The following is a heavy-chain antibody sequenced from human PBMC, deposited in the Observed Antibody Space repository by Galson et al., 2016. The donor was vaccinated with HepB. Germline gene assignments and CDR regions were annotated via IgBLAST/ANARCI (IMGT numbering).Heavy chain of an antibody. Sequence: ETLSLTCTVSGGSITSTSYFWGWIRQPPGRGLEWIASIYHNGNTYYNPSLNSRVTISVDTSKNWFSLKLPSVTAADTAVYYCARHRDPEFYYDGNWFDPWGQGTLVTVTS. CDR2: IYHNGNT. D-gene: IGHD3-22*01. CDR1: GGSITSTSYF. J-gene: IGHJ5*02. V-gene: IGHV4-39*01. CDR3: ARHRDPEFYYDGNWFDP.